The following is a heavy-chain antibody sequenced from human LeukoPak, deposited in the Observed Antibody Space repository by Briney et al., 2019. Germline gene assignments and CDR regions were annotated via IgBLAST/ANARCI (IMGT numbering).Heavy chain of an antibody. Sequence: PGRSLRLSCAASGFTFSSYGMHWVRQAPGKGLEWGAVIWYDGSNKYYADSVKGRFTISRDNSKNPLYLQMNSLRAEDTAVYYCARAGDYYDSSGYDYYFDYWGQGTLVTVSS. J-gene: IGHJ4*02. CDR2: IWYDGSNK. D-gene: IGHD3-22*01. CDR1: GFTFSSYG. CDR3: ARAGDYYDSSGYDYYFDY. V-gene: IGHV3-33*01.